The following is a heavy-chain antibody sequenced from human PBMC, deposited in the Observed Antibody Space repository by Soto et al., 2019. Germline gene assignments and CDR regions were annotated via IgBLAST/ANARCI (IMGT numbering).Heavy chain of an antibody. D-gene: IGHD3-3*01. CDR1: GFTFSSYA. CDR2: ISSNGGST. J-gene: IGHJ5*02. CDR3: VKDPVKYYDFWSALIPIPEFDP. Sequence: PGGSLRLSCSASGFTFSSYAMHWVRQAPGKGLEYVSAISSNGGSTYYADSVKGRFTISRDNSKNTLYLQMSSLRAEDTAVYYCVKDPVKYYDFWSALIPIPEFDPWGQGNLVTVSS. V-gene: IGHV3-64D*08.